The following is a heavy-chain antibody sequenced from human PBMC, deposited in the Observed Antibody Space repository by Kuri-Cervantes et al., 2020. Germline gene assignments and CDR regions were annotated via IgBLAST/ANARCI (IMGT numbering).Heavy chain of an antibody. V-gene: IGHV1-2*02. CDR3: ARTSRATYYYDSSGYYDDAFDI. CDR1: GYTFTGYY. J-gene: IGHJ3*02. Sequence: ASVKVSCKASGYTFTGYYMHWVRQAPGQGLEWMGWINPNSGGTNYAQKFQGRVTMTRDTSISTAYMELSRLRTDDTAVYYCARTSRATYYYDSSGYYDDAFDIWGQGTMVTVSS. D-gene: IGHD3-22*01. CDR2: INPNSGGT.